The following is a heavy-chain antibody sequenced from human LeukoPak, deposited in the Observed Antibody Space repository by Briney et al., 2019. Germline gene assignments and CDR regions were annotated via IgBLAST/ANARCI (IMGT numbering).Heavy chain of an antibody. Sequence: GGSLRLSCAASGFTFTDYYMSWIRQAPGKGLEWVANIKQDGSEKYYVDSVKGRFTISRDNAKNSLYLQMNSLRAEDTAVYYCARDPSGDYVWGSYRPPFDYWGQGTLVTVSS. CDR2: IKQDGSEK. D-gene: IGHD3-16*02. V-gene: IGHV3-7*01. J-gene: IGHJ4*02. CDR3: ARDPSGDYVWGSYRPPFDY. CDR1: GFTFTDYY.